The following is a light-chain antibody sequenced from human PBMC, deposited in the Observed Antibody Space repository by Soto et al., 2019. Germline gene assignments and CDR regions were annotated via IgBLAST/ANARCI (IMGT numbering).Light chain of an antibody. CDR2: KAS. CDR1: QSISSW. V-gene: IGKV1-5*03. CDR3: QQYNSYWT. J-gene: IGKJ1*01. Sequence: DIQMTQSPSTLSASVGDRVTITCRASQSISSWMAWYQQKPGKAPKLLIYKASSLESGVPSRFSGSGSGTEFTLTISSLQPDYFATYYCQQYNSYWTFGQGTNVEIK.